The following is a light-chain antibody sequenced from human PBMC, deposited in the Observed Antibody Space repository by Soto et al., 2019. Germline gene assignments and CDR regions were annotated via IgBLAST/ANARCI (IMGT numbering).Light chain of an antibody. V-gene: IGLV1-44*01. J-gene: IGLJ2*01. Sequence: QSVLTQPPSASGTPGQTLTISCSGSSSNIGSYTVHWYQLLPGTAPKLLIYSHNQRPSGVPDRFSGSKSGTSASLAISGLQSEDEADYYCATWDDSLNSPLFGGGTKVTVL. CDR3: ATWDDSLNSPL. CDR1: SSNIGSYT. CDR2: SHN.